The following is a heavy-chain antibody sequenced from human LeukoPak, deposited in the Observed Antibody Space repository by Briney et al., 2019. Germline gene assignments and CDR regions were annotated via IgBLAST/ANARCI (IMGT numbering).Heavy chain of an antibody. V-gene: IGHV5-51*01. CDR1: GYRLTSAW. J-gene: IGHJ4*02. CDR2: IYPADFTT. D-gene: IGHD1-1*01. Sequence: GESLKISCKVYGYRLTSAWNGWVRQTTGKGLEWMGVIYPADFTTIYSPTFEGQVTISADKSLNTAYLQWTSLKASDTAMYYCARRPTGPRTFDSWGQGTLVTVSS. CDR3: ARRPTGPRTFDS.